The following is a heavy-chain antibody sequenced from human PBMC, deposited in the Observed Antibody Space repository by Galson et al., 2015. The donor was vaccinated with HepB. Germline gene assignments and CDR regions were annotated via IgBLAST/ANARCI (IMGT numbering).Heavy chain of an antibody. Sequence: SVKVSCKASGGTFSRYAISWVRQAPGQGLEWMGRIIPSLGIANYAQKFQGRVTITADKSTSTGYMELSSLRSEDTAVYYCARGGIGSRWYGFDYWGQGTLVTVSS. V-gene: IGHV1-69*04. D-gene: IGHD6-13*01. CDR1: GGTFSRYA. CDR2: IIPSLGIA. CDR3: ARGGIGSRWYGFDY. J-gene: IGHJ4*02.